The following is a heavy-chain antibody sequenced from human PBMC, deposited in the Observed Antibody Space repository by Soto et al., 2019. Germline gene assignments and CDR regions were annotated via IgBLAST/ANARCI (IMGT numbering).Heavy chain of an antibody. D-gene: IGHD7-27*01. V-gene: IGHV3-15*01. CDR1: GFTFILAW. CDR3: ATAGIVLGTGGLFDN. CDR2: IKSNKNGGTT. J-gene: IGHJ4*02. Sequence: GGFLRLSCKTSGFTFILAWMSWVRQAPGKGLEWVGRIKSNKNGGTTDHAATVRGIFTVSRNDSKSTLFLQLDSLQIDDTAFYYCATAGIVLGTGGLFDNWGQGTLVTVSS.